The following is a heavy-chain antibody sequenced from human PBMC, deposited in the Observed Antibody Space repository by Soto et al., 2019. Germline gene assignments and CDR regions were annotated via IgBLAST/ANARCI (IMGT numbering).Heavy chain of an antibody. CDR2: IYYSGST. J-gene: IGHJ6*02. Sequence: QVRLQESGPGLVKPSQTLSLTCTVSGGSISSGGFYCSWIRQHPGKGLEWIGHIYYSGSTYYNPSLKSRVTISLDTSKNQFSLRMRSVTAADTAVYYCAREPFYYDSSGDPTSNYGLDVWGQGTTVTVSS. CDR3: AREPFYYDSSGDPTSNYGLDV. D-gene: IGHD3-22*01. CDR1: GGSISSGGFY. V-gene: IGHV4-31*03.